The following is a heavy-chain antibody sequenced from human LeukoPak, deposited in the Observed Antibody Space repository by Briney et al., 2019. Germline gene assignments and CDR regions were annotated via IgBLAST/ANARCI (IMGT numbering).Heavy chain of an antibody. CDR2: IYYSGST. CDR1: GGSISSYY. D-gene: IGHD1-1*01. CDR3: ARPNGKGAFDI. J-gene: IGHJ3*02. Sequence: SETLSLTCTVSGGSISSYYWSWIRQPPGKGLEWIGYIYYSGSTNYNPSLKNRVTISVDTSKNQFSLKLSSVTAADTAVYYCARPNGKGAFDIWGQGTMVTVSS. V-gene: IGHV4-59*01.